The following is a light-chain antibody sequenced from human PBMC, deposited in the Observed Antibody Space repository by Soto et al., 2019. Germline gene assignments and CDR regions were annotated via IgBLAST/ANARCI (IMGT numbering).Light chain of an antibody. V-gene: IGKV1-27*01. CDR2: AAS. Sequence: DIQMTQSPSSLSASLGDTVTISCRASQGISNSLAWFQQKPGRVPQFLIYAASTLQPGVPPRFSGSGSETDFTLTISSLQPEDVATYYCQNYNSAPLTFGPGTRVDIK. CDR1: QGISNS. J-gene: IGKJ3*01. CDR3: QNYNSAPLT.